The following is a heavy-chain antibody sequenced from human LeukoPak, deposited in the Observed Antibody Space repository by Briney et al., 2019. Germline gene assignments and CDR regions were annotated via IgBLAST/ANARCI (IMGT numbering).Heavy chain of an antibody. CDR2: ISSSSSYI. CDR1: GFTFSSYS. Sequence: PGGSLRLSCAASGFTFSSYSMNWVRQAPGKGLEWVSSISSSSSYIYYADSVKGRFTISRDNSKNSVYLQMNNLRVEDTAVYFCARKYYYHSSPYDLWGQGTLVIVSS. V-gene: IGHV3-21*06. J-gene: IGHJ4*02. CDR3: ARKYYYHSSPYDL. D-gene: IGHD3-22*01.